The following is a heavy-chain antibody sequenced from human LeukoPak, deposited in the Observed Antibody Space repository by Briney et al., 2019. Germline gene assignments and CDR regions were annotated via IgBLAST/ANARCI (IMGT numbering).Heavy chain of an antibody. CDR1: GFTFSSYA. V-gene: IGHV3-30*04. D-gene: IGHD4-17*01. Sequence: PGGSLRLSCAASGFTFSSYAMHWVRQAPGKGLEWVAVISYDGSNKYYADSVRGRFTIPRDNSKNTLYLQMNSLRAEDTAVYYCARDDYGETRVFDIWGQGTMVTVSS. J-gene: IGHJ3*02. CDR3: ARDDYGETRVFDI. CDR2: ISYDGSNK.